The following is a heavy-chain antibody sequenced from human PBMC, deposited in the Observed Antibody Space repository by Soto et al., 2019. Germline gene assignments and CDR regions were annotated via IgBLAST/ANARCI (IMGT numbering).Heavy chain of an antibody. J-gene: IGHJ4*02. CDR2: IYYSGST. CDR1: GGSISSYY. D-gene: IGHD4-4*01. V-gene: IGHV4-59*01. CDR3: ARGRDYSNYESPFSPDY. Sequence: SETLSLTCTVSGGSISSYYWSWIRQPPGKGLEWIGYIYYSGSTNYNPSLKSRVTISVDTSKNQFSLKLSSVTTADTAVYYCARGRDYSNYESPFSPDYWGQGTLVTVSS.